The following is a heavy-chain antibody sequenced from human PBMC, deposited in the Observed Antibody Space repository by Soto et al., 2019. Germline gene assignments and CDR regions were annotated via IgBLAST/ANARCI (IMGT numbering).Heavy chain of an antibody. D-gene: IGHD6-25*01. CDR1: GDSMRGYHFY. CDR3: AYGSSSAWIDF. J-gene: IGHJ4*02. Sequence: SETLSLTCIVSGDSMRGYHFYWAWIRQAPGKGLEWIGSAYFSGGNTYYNPSLKSRVSIFVDTSKNEFSLGLTSLTAADTAVYFCAYGSSSAWIDFWGQGTLVTV. CDR2: AYFSGGNT. V-gene: IGHV4-39*01.